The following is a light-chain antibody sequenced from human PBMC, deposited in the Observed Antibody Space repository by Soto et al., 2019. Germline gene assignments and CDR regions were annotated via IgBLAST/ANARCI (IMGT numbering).Light chain of an antibody. CDR1: SSNIGAGYD. Sequence: QSVLAQPPSVSGAPGQTVTISCTGSSSNIGAGYDLHWYQQLPGTAPKLLLYGNSNRPSGVPDRFSGSKSGTSASLAITGLQAEDEAEYYCQSYDSSLSAYVFGTGTTLTVL. CDR3: QSYDSSLSAYV. CDR2: GNS. J-gene: IGLJ1*01. V-gene: IGLV1-40*01.